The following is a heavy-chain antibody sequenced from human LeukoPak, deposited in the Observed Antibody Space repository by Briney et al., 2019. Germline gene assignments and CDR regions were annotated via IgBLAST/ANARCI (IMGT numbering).Heavy chain of an antibody. D-gene: IGHD5-12*01. CDR2: ITATSSST. CDR3: AKVERGDIVATNFDY. V-gene: IGHV3-23*01. J-gene: IGHJ4*02. CDR1: GFTFSNYG. Sequence: QTGGSLRLSCAASGFTFSNYGMSWVRQAPGKGLEWVSAITATSSSTHDADSVKGRFTISRDNSKNTLYLQMNSLRAEDTAVYYCAKVERGDIVATNFDYWGQGTLVTVSS.